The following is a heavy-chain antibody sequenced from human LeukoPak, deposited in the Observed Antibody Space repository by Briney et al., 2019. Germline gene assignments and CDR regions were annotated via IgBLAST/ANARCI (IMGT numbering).Heavy chain of an antibody. J-gene: IGHJ6*02. CDR3: ARDSEHSYYYYGMDV. Sequence: GASVKVTCKASGYTFTSYYMHWVRQTPGQGLAWMGIINPSGGSTSYAQKFQGRVTMTRDTSTSTVYMELSSLRSEDTAVYYCARDSEHSYYYYGMDVWGQGTTVTVSS. CDR1: GYTFTSYY. V-gene: IGHV1-46*01. D-gene: IGHD1/OR15-1a*01. CDR2: INPSGGST.